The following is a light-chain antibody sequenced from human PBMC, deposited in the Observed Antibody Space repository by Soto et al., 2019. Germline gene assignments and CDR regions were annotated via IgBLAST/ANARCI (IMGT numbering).Light chain of an antibody. CDR3: QQYGSSST. V-gene: IGKV3-15*01. CDR2: GAS. Sequence: EIVMTQAPATLSGSPGERATLSCRASQSVRSNLAWYKQKPGQAPRLLIYGASTRATGIPARFSGSGSGTEFTLTISSMQSEDFAVYYCQQYGSSSTFGHGTRLEIK. J-gene: IGKJ5*01. CDR1: QSVRSN.